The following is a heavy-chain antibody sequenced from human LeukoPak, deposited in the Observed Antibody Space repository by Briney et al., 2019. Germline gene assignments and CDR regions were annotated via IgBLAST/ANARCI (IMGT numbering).Heavy chain of an antibody. V-gene: IGHV3-23*01. Sequence: GGSLRLSCAASGFSFSTHAMGWVRQAPGKGLEWVSVISGSGDNTYQADSVKGRFIISRDNSNNTLSVQMNGLRAEDTAVYYCVKGAKYSGSSVDYFYMDVWAKGTTVTVSS. CDR3: VKGAKYSGSSVDYFYMDV. J-gene: IGHJ6*03. CDR1: GFSFSTHA. D-gene: IGHD1-26*01. CDR2: ISGSGDNT.